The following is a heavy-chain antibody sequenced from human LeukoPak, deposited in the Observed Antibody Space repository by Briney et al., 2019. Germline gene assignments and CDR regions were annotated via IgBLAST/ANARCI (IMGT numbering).Heavy chain of an antibody. CDR3: ATQARGSIYS. Sequence: ASVKVSCQVSVYTLTELAMHWGRQAPGKGLEWMGGFDPEDGETIYAQKFQGRVTMTEDTSTDTAYMELSSLGSEDTAVYYCATQARGSIYSWGQGTLVTVSS. CDR1: VYTLTELA. V-gene: IGHV1-24*01. J-gene: IGHJ4*02. D-gene: IGHD2/OR15-2a*01. CDR2: FDPEDGET.